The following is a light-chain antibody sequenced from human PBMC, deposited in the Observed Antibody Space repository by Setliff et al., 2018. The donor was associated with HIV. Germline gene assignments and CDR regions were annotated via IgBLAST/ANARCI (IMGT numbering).Light chain of an antibody. CDR2: EVN. CDR1: SNDVGAFNY. V-gene: IGLV2-14*01. Sequence: LTQPASVSGSPGQSITTACTGTSNDVGAFNYVSWYQQHPGKAPKLIIYEVNSRPSGVSNRFSGSKSDNTASLTISVLQAEDEADYYCSSYTRSATYVFGTGTKVTVL. J-gene: IGLJ1*01. CDR3: SSYTRSATYV.